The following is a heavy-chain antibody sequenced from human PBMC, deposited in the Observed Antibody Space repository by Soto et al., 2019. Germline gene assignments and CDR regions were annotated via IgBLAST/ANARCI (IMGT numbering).Heavy chain of an antibody. CDR1: GGSIRRRGYY. CDR3: AASGGPEGDWFDP. J-gene: IGHJ5*02. V-gene: IGHV4-31*02. Sequence: SETLSLTCTVTGGSIRRRGYYWSWIRQRPGEGLEWIGFVYYRGTTDYNPSLRSRMTISADTSRNQFYLDVASVTVADTATYYCAASGGPEGDWFDPWGQGILVTVSS. CDR2: VYYRGTT. D-gene: IGHD2-8*02.